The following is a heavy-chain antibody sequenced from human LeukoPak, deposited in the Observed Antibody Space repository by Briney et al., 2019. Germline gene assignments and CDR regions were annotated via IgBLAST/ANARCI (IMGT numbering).Heavy chain of an antibody. Sequence: SVKVSCKASGVTFDSSDISWMRQAPGQGLEWMGGIIPIFGSAIYAQKFQGRVTITADTSTSTAYMELTSLRSEDTAMYYCARDIGRPEGGYYYMDVWGKGTTVIVSS. CDR1: GVTFDSSD. D-gene: IGHD1-26*01. J-gene: IGHJ6*03. CDR2: IIPIFGSA. V-gene: IGHV1-69*06. CDR3: ARDIGRPEGGYYYMDV.